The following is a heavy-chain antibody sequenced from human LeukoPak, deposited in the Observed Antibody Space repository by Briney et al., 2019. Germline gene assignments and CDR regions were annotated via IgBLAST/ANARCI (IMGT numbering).Heavy chain of an antibody. V-gene: IGHV3-66*01. D-gene: IGHD1-26*01. CDR3: AKGTKMIGSFYRGHQFDY. CDR2: IYSGGST. J-gene: IGHJ4*02. CDR1: EFSVGSNY. Sequence: GGSLRLSCAASEFSVGSNYMTWVRQAPGTGLEWVSLIYSGGSTYYADSVKGRFTISRDNSKNTLYLQMNSLRAEDSAVYYCAKGTKMIGSFYRGHQFDYWGQGTLVTVSS.